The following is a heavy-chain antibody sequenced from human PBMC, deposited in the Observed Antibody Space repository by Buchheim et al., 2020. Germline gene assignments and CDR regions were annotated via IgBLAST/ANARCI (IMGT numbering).Heavy chain of an antibody. J-gene: IGHJ6*02. V-gene: IGHV3-74*01. CDR2: NSDGNST. CDR1: GFTFSSYW. Sequence: EVQLVESGGGLVQPGGSLRLSCAASGFTFSSYWMHWVRQAPGKGLVWVSRNSDGNSTSYADSVKGRFTISRENAKNTLYLQMNSLRAEDTAVYYCASSGMDVWGQGTT. CDR3: ASSGMDV.